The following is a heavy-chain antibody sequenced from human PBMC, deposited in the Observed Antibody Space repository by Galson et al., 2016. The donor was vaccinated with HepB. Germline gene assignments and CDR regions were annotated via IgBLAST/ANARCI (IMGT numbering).Heavy chain of an antibody. CDR2: IYTGGST. J-gene: IGHJ3*02. CDR3: ARGALTGNHDAFDI. V-gene: IGHV3-53*01. CDR1: GFTVSHNY. D-gene: IGHD7-27*01. Sequence: SLRLSCAASGFTVSHNYMTWVRLAPGKGLEWVSVIYTGGSTYYADSVKGRFAISRDNSKNTVYLQMNSLRAEDTAVYYCARGALTGNHDAFDIWGQGTMVTVSS.